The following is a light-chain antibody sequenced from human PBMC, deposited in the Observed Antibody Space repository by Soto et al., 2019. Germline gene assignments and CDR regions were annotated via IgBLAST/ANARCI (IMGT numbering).Light chain of an antibody. CDR1: QSVSSD. CDR2: GAS. Sequence: EIVMTQSPATLSVSPGERATLSCRASQSVSSDLAWYHQKPGQAPRLLIYGASTRATGIPARFSGSGSGTEFTLTINSLQSEDFAVYYCQQYKDWPPCTFGQGTKVDI. CDR3: QQYKDWPPCT. J-gene: IGKJ1*01. V-gene: IGKV3-15*01.